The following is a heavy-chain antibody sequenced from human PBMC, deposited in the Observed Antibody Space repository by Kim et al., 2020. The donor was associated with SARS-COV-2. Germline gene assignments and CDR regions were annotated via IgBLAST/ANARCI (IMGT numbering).Heavy chain of an antibody. Sequence: FKGRVTITADESTSTAYMELSSLRSEDTAVYYCARDPQQWLGEYYYGMDVWGQGTTVTVSS. V-gene: IGHV1-69*01. J-gene: IGHJ6*02. D-gene: IGHD6-19*01. CDR3: ARDPQQWLGEYYYGMDV.